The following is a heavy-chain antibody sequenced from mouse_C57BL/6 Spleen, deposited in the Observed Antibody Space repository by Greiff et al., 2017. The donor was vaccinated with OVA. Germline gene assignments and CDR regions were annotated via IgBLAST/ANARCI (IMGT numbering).Heavy chain of an antibody. D-gene: IGHD2-3*01. J-gene: IGHJ2*01. CDR2: IWSGGST. CDR3: ARGGWLLYFDY. CDR1: GFSLTSYG. V-gene: IGHV2-2*01. Sequence: VQVVESGPGLVQPSQSLSITCTVSGFSLTSYGVHWVRQSPGKGLEWLGVIWSGGSTDYNAAFISRLSISKDNSKSQVFFKMNSLQADDTAIYYCARGGWLLYFDYWGQGTTLTVSS.